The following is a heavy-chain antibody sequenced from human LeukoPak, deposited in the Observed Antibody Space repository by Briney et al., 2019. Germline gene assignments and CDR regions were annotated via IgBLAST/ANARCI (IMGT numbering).Heavy chain of an antibody. CDR1: GGSISSSSYY. Sequence: SETLSLTCTVSGGSISSSSYYWGWIRRPPGKGLEWIGSIYYSGSTYYNPSLKSRVTISVDTSKNQFSLKLSSVTAADTAVYYCASPLRGWYCSSTSCSPMDVWGKGTTVTVSS. V-gene: IGHV4-39*01. D-gene: IGHD2-2*01. CDR2: IYYSGST. J-gene: IGHJ6*04. CDR3: ASPLRGWYCSSTSCSPMDV.